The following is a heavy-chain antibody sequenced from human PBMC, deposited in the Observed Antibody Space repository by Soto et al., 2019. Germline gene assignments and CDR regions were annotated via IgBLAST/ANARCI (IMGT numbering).Heavy chain of an antibody. Sequence: QVQLVQSGAEMKEPGSSVKVSCKTSGGTFSSSAISWLRQAPGQGLEWMGGIIPLFRTPDYEQKFQGRVKIAADESTSTAYMELSSLRSEDTAVYYCARDNDRLQLGGNYYYILDVWGQGTTITVSS. CDR3: ARDNDRLQLGGNYYYILDV. V-gene: IGHV1-69*12. D-gene: IGHD4-4*01. CDR1: GGTFSSSA. CDR2: IIPLFRTP. J-gene: IGHJ6*02.